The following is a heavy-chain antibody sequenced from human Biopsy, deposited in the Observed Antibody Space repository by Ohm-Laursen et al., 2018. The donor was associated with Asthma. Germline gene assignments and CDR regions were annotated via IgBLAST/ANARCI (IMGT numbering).Heavy chain of an antibody. CDR2: INGKSNSI. Sequence: SLRLSCTAPGFTFSDYYMSWIRQAPGKGLEWISYINGKSNSIEYADSVKGRFTISRDNAKNLLYLQMNSLRAEDTAVYYCARDSYSSGLYDDFESWGQGTLVTVSS. V-gene: IGHV3-11*01. CDR1: GFTFSDYY. D-gene: IGHD6-19*01. CDR3: ARDSYSSGLYDDFES. J-gene: IGHJ4*02.